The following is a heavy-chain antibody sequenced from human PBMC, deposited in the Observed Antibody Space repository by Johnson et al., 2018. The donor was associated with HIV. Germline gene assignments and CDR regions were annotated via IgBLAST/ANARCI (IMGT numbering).Heavy chain of an antibody. Sequence: QMQLVESGGGVVQPGRSLRLSCAASGFTFSSYAMHWVRQAPGKGLEWVAVISYDGSNKYYADSVKGRFTISRDNSKNTLYLQMNSLKTEDTAVYYCTTGTGTTTLYAFDIWGQGTMVTVSS. J-gene: IGHJ3*02. V-gene: IGHV3-30*04. D-gene: IGHD1-7*01. CDR1: GFTFSSYA. CDR3: TTGTGTTTLYAFDI. CDR2: ISYDGSNK.